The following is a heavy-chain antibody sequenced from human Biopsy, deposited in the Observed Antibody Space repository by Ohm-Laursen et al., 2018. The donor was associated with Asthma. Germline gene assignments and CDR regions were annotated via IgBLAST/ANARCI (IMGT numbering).Heavy chain of an antibody. CDR2: VSYDGGVA. D-gene: IGHD3-3*01. Sequence: SLRLSCTASGFAFRSHAMHWVRQAPGKGLEWVAVVSYDGGVAHYADSMKGRFTISRDNAKSMLYLQMNRLRTDDTAVYYCAKRRGYSDLTDFDHWGQGTLVTVSS. V-gene: IGHV3-30*18. CDR3: AKRRGYSDLTDFDH. J-gene: IGHJ4*02. CDR1: GFAFRSHA.